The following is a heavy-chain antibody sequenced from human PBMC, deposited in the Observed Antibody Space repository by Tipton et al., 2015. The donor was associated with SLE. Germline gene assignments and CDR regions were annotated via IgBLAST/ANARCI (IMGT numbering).Heavy chain of an antibody. D-gene: IGHD5-18*01. Sequence: TLSLTCTVSGGSISSSSYYWGWIRQPPGKGLEWIGSIYYSGSTYYNPSLKSRVTISVDTSKNQFSLKLSSVTAADTAVYYCARDGEYSYGYGAFDIRGQGTMVTVSS. CDR2: IYYSGST. CDR1: GGSISSSSYY. V-gene: IGHV4-39*07. J-gene: IGHJ3*02. CDR3: ARDGEYSYGYGAFDI.